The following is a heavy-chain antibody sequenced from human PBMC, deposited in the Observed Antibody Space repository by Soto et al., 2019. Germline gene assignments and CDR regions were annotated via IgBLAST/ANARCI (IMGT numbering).Heavy chain of an antibody. CDR3: PLSHTVTTDY. CDR1: GLTFSSYW. D-gene: IGHD1-1*01. J-gene: IGHJ4*02. CDR2: INSDGSST. V-gene: IGHV3-74*01. Sequence: EVQLVESGGGLVQPGGSLRLSCAASGLTFSSYWMHWVRQAPGKGLVWVSRINSDGSSTSYADSVKGRFTISRDNAKNTLFLQMNSLSAEHTAVYYCPLSHTVTTDYWGQGTLVTVSS.